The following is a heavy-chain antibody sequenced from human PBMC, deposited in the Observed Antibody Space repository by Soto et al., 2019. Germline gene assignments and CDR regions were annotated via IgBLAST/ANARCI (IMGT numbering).Heavy chain of an antibody. D-gene: IGHD3-3*01. J-gene: IGHJ6*03. CDR3: ARDKDYDFWSGYYEGGDYYYYMDV. CDR1: GFTFSSYG. V-gene: IGHV3-30*03. Sequence: GGSLRLSCAASGFTFSSYGMHWVRQALGKGLEWVAVISYDGSTKYYADSVKGRFTISRDNSKNTLYLQMNSLRAEDTAVYYCARDKDYDFWSGYYEGGDYYYYMDVWGKGTTVTVSS. CDR2: ISYDGSTK.